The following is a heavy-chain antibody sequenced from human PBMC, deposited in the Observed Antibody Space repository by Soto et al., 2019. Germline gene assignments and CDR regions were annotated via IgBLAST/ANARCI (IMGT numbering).Heavy chain of an antibody. V-gene: IGHV3-30*18. Sequence: PGGSLRLSCAASGFTFRSYGMHWVRQAPGKGLEWVAVISYDGNNKNYGDSVKGRFSISRDNSKNTLNLQMNGLRVEDTAVYYCAKSVSGWHEAFDTWGQGTMVTVSS. J-gene: IGHJ3*02. CDR3: AKSVSGWHEAFDT. CDR2: ISYDGNNK. CDR1: GFTFRSYG. D-gene: IGHD6-19*01.